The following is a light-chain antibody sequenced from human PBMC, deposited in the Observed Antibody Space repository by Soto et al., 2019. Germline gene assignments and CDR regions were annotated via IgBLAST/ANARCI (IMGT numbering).Light chain of an antibody. CDR3: QQYDNLSYT. CDR2: DAS. J-gene: IGKJ2*01. V-gene: IGKV1-33*01. Sequence: DIQMTQYPSSLSASVGDRVNITCQASQDISNYLNWYQQKPGKAPKLLIYDASNLETGVPSRFSGSGSGTDFTFTISSLQPEDIATYYCQQYDNLSYTFGQGTKVDIK. CDR1: QDISNY.